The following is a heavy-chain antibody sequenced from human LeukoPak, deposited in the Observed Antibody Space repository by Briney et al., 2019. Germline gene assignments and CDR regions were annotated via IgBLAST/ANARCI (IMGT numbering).Heavy chain of an antibody. D-gene: IGHD3-3*01. J-gene: IGHJ4*02. V-gene: IGHV3-30*03. Sequence: PGRSLRLSCVASGITFSRHGMDWVRQAPGEGLEWVAVIADDGGVKQYADSVKGRFTVSRDNSKSTLYLQMNGLSAEDTAIYYCAREATWGEWYFDHWGQGTPVTVSS. CDR1: GITFSRHG. CDR3: AREATWGEWYFDH. CDR2: IADDGGVK.